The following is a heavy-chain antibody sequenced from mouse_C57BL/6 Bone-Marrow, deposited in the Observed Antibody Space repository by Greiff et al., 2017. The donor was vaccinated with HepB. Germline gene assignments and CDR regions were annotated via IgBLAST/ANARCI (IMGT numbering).Heavy chain of an antibody. J-gene: IGHJ4*01. CDR1: GFSLTSYG. CDR3: AKGVAVYYYGSSYAMDY. CDR2: IWRGGST. D-gene: IGHD1-1*01. Sequence: QVQLKESGPGLVQPSQSLSITCTVSGFSLTSYGVHWVRQSPGKGLEWLGVIWRGGSTDYNAAFMSRLSITKDNSKSQVFFKMNRLQADDTAIYYCAKGVAVYYYGSSYAMDYWGQGTSVTVSS. V-gene: IGHV2-5*01.